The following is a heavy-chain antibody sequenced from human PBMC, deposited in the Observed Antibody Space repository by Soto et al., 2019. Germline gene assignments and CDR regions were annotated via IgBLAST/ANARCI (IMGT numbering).Heavy chain of an antibody. CDR1: GFTFSSYG. D-gene: IGHD2-2*01. CDR2: IWYDGSNK. CDR3: ARDTGYCSSTSCRPYYYYYYGMDV. J-gene: IGHJ6*02. Sequence: GGSLRLSCAASGFTFSSYGMHWVRQAPGKGLEWVAVIWYDGSNKYYADSVKGRFTISRDNSKNTLYLQMNSLRAEDTAVYYCARDTGYCSSTSCRPYYYYYYGMDVWGQGTTVTVSS. V-gene: IGHV3-33*01.